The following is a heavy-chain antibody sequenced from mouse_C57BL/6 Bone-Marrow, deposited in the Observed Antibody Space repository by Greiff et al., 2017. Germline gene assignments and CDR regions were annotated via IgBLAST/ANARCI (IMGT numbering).Heavy chain of an antibody. Sequence: QVQLKESDAELVKPGASVKISCKVSGYTFTDHTIHWMKQRPEQGLEWIGYIYPRDGSTKYNEKFKGKATLTADKSSSTADMQLNSLTSEDSAVFFWARKDGYERYYFDYWGQGTTLTGSS. V-gene: IGHV1-78*01. D-gene: IGHD2-2*01. CDR3: ARKDGYERYYFDY. CDR2: IYPRDGST. CDR1: GYTFTDHT. J-gene: IGHJ2*01.